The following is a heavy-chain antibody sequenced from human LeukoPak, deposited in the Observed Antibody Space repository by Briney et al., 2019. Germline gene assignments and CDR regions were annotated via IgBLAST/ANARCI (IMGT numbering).Heavy chain of an antibody. V-gene: IGHV3-23*01. CDR3: AKAGSLATPTPYYFDY. D-gene: IGHD5-12*01. CDR1: GFTFSRYA. CDR2: FSGSGDST. Sequence: GGSLRLSCAASGFTFSRYAMSWVRQPPGKGLEWVSTFSGSGDSTYYADSVKGRFTISRDNSKNTLYLQMNSLRAEDTAVYYCAKAGSLATPTPYYFDYWGQGTLVTVSS. J-gene: IGHJ4*02.